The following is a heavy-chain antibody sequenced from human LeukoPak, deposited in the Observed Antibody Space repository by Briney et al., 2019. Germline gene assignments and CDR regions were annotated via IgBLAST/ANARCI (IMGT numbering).Heavy chain of an antibody. CDR3: ARGSYYDFWSGYYAKYYGMDV. CDR1: GFTFSSYG. V-gene: IGHV3-33*01. J-gene: IGHJ6*02. CDR2: IWYDGSNK. D-gene: IGHD3-3*01. Sequence: PGGSLRLSCAASGFTFSSYGMHWVRQAPGKGLEWVAVIWYDGSNKYYADSVKGRFTISRENAQNSLYLQMNSLRAEDTAVYYCARGSYYDFWSGYYAKYYGMDVWGQGTTVTVSS.